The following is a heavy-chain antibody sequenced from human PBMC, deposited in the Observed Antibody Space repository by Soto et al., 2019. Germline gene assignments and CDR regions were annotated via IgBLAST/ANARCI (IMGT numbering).Heavy chain of an antibody. V-gene: IGHV3-21*01. D-gene: IGHD3-3*02. CDR3: ARVPFLEWFGDHNYMDV. CDR1: GFTFRTHT. J-gene: IGHJ6*03. CDR2: ISSSSSYI. Sequence: GGSLRLSCAASGFTFRTHTMNWVRQAPGKGLEWVSSISSSSSYIYYADSVKGRFTISRDNAKNSLYLQMNSLRAGDTAVYYCARVPFLEWFGDHNYMDVWGKGTTVTVSS.